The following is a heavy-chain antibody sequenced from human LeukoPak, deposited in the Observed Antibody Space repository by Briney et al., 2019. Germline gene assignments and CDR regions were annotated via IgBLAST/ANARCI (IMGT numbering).Heavy chain of an antibody. CDR3: ARTILYCSSTSCPMGWFDP. CDR1: GGSFSGYY. Sequence: SETLSLTCAVYGGSFSGYYWSWIRQPPGKGLEWIGEINHSGSTNYNPSLKSRVTISVDTSKNQFSLKLSSVTAADTAVYYCARTILYCSSTSCPMGWFDPWGQGTLVTVSS. J-gene: IGHJ5*02. D-gene: IGHD2-2*01. V-gene: IGHV4-34*01. CDR2: INHSGST.